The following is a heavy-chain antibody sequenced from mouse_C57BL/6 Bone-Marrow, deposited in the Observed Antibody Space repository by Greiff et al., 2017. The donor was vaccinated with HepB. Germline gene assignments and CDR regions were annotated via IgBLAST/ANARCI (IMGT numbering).Heavy chain of an antibody. J-gene: IGHJ4*01. Sequence: EVKVVESGGGLVKPGGSLKLSCAASGFTFSSYAMSWVSQTPEKRLEWVATISDGGSYTYYPDNVKGRFTISRDNAKNNLYLQMSHLKSEDTAMYYCARDYYYGSTYSYAMDYWGQGTSVTVSS. V-gene: IGHV5-4*01. CDR1: GFTFSSYA. CDR3: ARDYYYGSTYSYAMDY. CDR2: ISDGGSYT. D-gene: IGHD1-1*01.